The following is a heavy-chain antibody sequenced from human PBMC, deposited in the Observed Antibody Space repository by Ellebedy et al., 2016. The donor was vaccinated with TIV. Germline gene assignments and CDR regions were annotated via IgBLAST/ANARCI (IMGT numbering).Heavy chain of an antibody. Sequence: ASVKVSXXASGYTFTNYGFTWVRQAPGQGLEWMGWINAYNGNANYAPKFQGRVTMTTDTSASTAYMELRSLRSDDTAVYYCARDRGSFEQWLVTDYYYGMDVWGQGTTVTVSS. CDR1: GYTFTNYG. J-gene: IGHJ6*02. V-gene: IGHV1-18*01. CDR3: ARDRGSFEQWLVTDYYYGMDV. D-gene: IGHD6-19*01. CDR2: INAYNGNA.